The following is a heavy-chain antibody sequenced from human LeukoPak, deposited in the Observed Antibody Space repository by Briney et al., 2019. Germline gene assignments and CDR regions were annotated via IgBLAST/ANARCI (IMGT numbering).Heavy chain of an antibody. J-gene: IGHJ4*02. CDR3: ATIKRGSIFGYFDF. CDR2: LFDSVNT. Sequence: SETLSLTCTVSGGSISSHYWSWIRQPPGKGLEWIAYLFDSVNTKDNPSLQSRLTLSADTSKNQFSLRLSSVTAAGTAVYYCATIKRGSIFGYFDFWGQGIKVTVSS. CDR1: GGSISSHY. V-gene: IGHV4-59*11. D-gene: IGHD5-18*01.